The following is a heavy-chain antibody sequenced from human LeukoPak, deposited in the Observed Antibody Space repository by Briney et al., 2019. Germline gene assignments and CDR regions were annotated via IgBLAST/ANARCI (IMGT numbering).Heavy chain of an antibody. D-gene: IGHD4-17*01. CDR1: GFTFSSSF. Sequence: GGSLRLSCAASGFTFSSSFMTWVRQAPGKGLEWVSSITGSSGTTSYADSVKGRFTMSRDNSKNTLYLQMNNLRADDTAVYYCGRDPNGDYIGAFEFWGQGTLVTVSS. J-gene: IGHJ3*01. CDR3: GRDPNGDYIGAFEF. CDR2: ITGSSGTT. V-gene: IGHV3-23*01.